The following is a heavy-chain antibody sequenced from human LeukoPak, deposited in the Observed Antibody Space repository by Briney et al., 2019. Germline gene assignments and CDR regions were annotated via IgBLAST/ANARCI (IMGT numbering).Heavy chain of an antibody. D-gene: IGHD7-27*01. V-gene: IGHV3-30*18. CDR3: AKELRPKSGHWGDGMDV. CDR2: ISYDGSNK. CDR1: GFTFSSYG. Sequence: GRSLRLSCAASGFTFSSYGMHWVRQAPGKGLEWVAVISYDGSNKYYADSVKGRFTISRDNSKNTLYLQMNSLRAEDTAVYYCAKELRPKSGHWGDGMDVWGQGTTVTVSS. J-gene: IGHJ6*02.